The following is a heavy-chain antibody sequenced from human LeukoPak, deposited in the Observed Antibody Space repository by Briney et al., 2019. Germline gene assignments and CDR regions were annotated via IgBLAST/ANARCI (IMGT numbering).Heavy chain of an antibody. CDR3: AKDLDFSSTNCYPYY. CDR2: ISGSSGST. V-gene: IGHV3-23*01. CDR1: GFTFSSYA. D-gene: IGHD2-2*01. J-gene: IGHJ4*02. Sequence: QPGESLRLSCAASGFTFSSYAMSWVRQAPGKGLEWVSAISGSSGSTYYADSVKGRFTISRDNSKNTLYLQMNSLRAEDTAVYYCAKDLDFSSTNCYPYYWVQGTLVTVSS.